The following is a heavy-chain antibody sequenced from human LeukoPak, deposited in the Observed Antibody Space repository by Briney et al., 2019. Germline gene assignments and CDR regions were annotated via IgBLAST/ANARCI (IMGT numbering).Heavy chain of an antibody. V-gene: IGHV1-46*01. CDR2: INLSGGST. D-gene: IGHD5-18*01. CDR1: GYTFTSYY. CDR3: ARDGAGLWSLDY. Sequence: ASVKVSCKASGYTFTSYYMHWVRQAPGQGLEWMGIINLSGGSTTYAQKFQGRVTMTRDTSTSTLSVELSSLRSEDTAVYYCARDGAGLWSLDYWGQGTLVTVSS. J-gene: IGHJ4*02.